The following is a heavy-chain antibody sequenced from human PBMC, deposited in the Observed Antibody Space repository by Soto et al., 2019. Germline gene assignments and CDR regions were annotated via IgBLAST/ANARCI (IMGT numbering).Heavy chain of an antibody. J-gene: IGHJ6*02. CDR2: IKSKTDGGTT. D-gene: IGHD2-2*02. CDR1: GFTFTNAW. Sequence: GGSLRLSCATSGFTFTNAWMSWVRQGPGKGLEWVGRIKSKTDGGTTDYAAPVKGRFTISRDDSKNTLYLQMNGLKSEDTAVYYCATDLDPIHCASTSCYNAHYYGLDVWGQGTTVTVSS. CDR3: ATDLDPIHCASTSCYNAHYYGLDV. V-gene: IGHV3-15*01.